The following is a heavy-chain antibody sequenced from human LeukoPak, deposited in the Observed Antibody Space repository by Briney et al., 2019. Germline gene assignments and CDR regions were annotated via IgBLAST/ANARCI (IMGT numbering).Heavy chain of an antibody. CDR3: ARDETGGSQNFDY. J-gene: IGHJ4*02. Sequence: ASVKVSCKASGYTFTGYYMHWVRQAPGQGLEWMGRINPNSGGTNYAQKFQGRVTMTRDTSISTAYMELSRLRSDDTAVYYCARDETGGSQNFDYRGQGTLVTVSS. CDR1: GYTFTGYY. CDR2: INPNSGGT. V-gene: IGHV1-2*06. D-gene: IGHD1-26*01.